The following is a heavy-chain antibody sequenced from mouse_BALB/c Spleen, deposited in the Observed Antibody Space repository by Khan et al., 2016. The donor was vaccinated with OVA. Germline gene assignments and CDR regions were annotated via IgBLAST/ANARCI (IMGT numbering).Heavy chain of an antibody. CDR2: INPSSGYT. CDR3: ARDRIDY. Sequence: QVQLQQSGAELAKPGASVKMSCKASGYTFSTYWIHWVKQRPGQGLEWIGCINPSSGYTYYNQRFNDKATLTADKSSSTAYMQLSSLTSEDSAVYYCARDRIDYWGQGTTLTVSS. J-gene: IGHJ2*01. CDR1: GYTFSTYW. V-gene: IGHV1-7*01.